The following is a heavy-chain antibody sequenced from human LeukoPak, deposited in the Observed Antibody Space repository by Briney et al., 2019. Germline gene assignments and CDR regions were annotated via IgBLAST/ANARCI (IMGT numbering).Heavy chain of an antibody. Sequence: SETLSLTCSVSGSSISTYHWSLIRQPPGKGLEWIGYIYYTGSTNYNPSLKSRVTLSVDTSKKQFSLRLSSVTAADTAVYYCASGSSWNDAFDFWGQGTMVTVSS. V-gene: IGHV4-59*01. D-gene: IGHD6-13*01. CDR3: ASGSSWNDAFDF. CDR2: IYYTGST. CDR1: GSSISTYH. J-gene: IGHJ3*01.